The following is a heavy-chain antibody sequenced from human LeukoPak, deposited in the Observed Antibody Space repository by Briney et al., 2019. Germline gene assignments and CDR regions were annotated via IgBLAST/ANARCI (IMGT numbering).Heavy chain of an antibody. V-gene: IGHV4-31*03. D-gene: IGHD6-13*01. CDR3: ARDLVSSSWGMDV. J-gene: IGHJ6*04. CDR2: IYYSGST. Sequence: SQTLSLTCTVSGGSISSGGYYWSWIRQHPGKGLEWIGYIYYSGSTYYNPSLKSRVTISVDTSKNQFSLKLSSVTAADTAVYYCARDLVSSSWGMDVWGKGTTVTVSS. CDR1: GGSISSGGYY.